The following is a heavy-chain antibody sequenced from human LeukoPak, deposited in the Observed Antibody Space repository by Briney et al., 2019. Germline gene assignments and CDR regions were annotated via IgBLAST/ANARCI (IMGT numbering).Heavy chain of an antibody. CDR2: INPKSGGT. Sequence: ASVKVSCKTSGYTFTGYYMHWVRQAPGQGLEWMGWINPKSGGTIYAQKFQGRISMTRDTSINTLYMDLSRLKSDDTAMYYCARRHAVAEAFDIWGQGTMVTVSS. CDR3: ARRHAVAEAFDI. J-gene: IGHJ3*02. D-gene: IGHD6-19*01. V-gene: IGHV1-2*02. CDR1: GYTFTGYY.